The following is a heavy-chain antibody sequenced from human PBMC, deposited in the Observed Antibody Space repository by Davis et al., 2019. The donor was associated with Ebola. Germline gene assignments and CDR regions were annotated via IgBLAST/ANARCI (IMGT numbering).Heavy chain of an antibody. J-gene: IGHJ6*02. CDR1: GFSVSDNY. CDR2: IYSGGST. D-gene: IGHD3-9*01. Sequence: GGSLRLSCEASGFSVSDNYMSWVRQAPGKGLEWVSVIYSGGSTYYADSVKGRFTISRDNSKNTLYLQMNSLRAEDTAVYYCARDQALPHYDILTGYYHYYGMDVWGQGTTVTVSS. V-gene: IGHV3-66*01. CDR3: ARDQALPHYDILTGYYHYYGMDV.